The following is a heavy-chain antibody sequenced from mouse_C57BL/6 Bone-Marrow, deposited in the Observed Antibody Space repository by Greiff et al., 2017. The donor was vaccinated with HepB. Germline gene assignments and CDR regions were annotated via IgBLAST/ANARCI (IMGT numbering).Heavy chain of an antibody. CDR3: TGRRNFDY. Sequence: EVKLQESGGGLVQPGGSMKLSCVASGFTFSNYWMNWVRQSPEKGLEWVAQIRLKSDNYATHYAESVKGRFTISRDDSKRSVYLQMNNLRAADTGIYYCTGRRNFDYWGQGTTLTVSS. CDR2: IRLKSDNYAT. J-gene: IGHJ2*01. CDR1: GFTFSNYW. V-gene: IGHV6-3*01.